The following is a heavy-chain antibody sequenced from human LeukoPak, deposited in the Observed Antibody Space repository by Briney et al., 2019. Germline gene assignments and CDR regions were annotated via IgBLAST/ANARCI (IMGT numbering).Heavy chain of an antibody. CDR3: ARLYSSSLGRVFDY. CDR2: IYYSGST. D-gene: IGHD6-13*01. V-gene: IGHV4-59*01. Sequence: SETLSLTCTVSGGSISSYYWNWIRQPPGKGLEWIGYIYYSGSTNYSPSLKSRVTISVDTSKNQFSLKLSSVTAADPAVYYCARLYSSSLGRVFDYWGQGTLVTVSS. CDR1: GGSISSYY. J-gene: IGHJ4*02.